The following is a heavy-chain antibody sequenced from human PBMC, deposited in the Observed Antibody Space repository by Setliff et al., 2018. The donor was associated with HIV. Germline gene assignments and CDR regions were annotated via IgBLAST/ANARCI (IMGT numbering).Heavy chain of an antibody. CDR1: GGSISSTSYY. CDR2: VHYNGNT. V-gene: IGHV4-39*01. D-gene: IGHD5-18*01. Sequence: SETLSLTCSVSGGSISSTSYYWGWIRQPPGKGLEWIGSVHYNGNTFYDPSLKSRVTISIDMSKNQFSLKLTSVAAADTAVYYCAKRPGYGYPFHIWGQGTMVTVSS. CDR3: AKRPGYGYPFHI. J-gene: IGHJ3*02.